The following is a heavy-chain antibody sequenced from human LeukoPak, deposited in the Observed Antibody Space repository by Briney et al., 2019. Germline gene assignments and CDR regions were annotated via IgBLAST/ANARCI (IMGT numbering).Heavy chain of an antibody. Sequence: PSETLSLTCTVSGGSISSSSYYWGWIRQPPGKGLEWIGSIYYSGSTYYNPSLKSRVTISVDTSKNQCSLKLSSVTAADTAVYYCARQWGNYGDYNFYYYYGMDVWGQGTTVTVSS. CDR2: IYYSGST. V-gene: IGHV4-39*01. CDR3: ARQWGNYGDYNFYYYYGMDV. J-gene: IGHJ6*02. D-gene: IGHD4-17*01. CDR1: GGSISSSSYY.